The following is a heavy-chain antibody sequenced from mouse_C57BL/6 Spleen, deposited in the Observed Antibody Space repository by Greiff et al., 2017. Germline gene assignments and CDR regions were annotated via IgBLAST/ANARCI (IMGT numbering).Heavy chain of an antibody. CDR3: AIIYPSFITTVVPFAY. Sequence: QVQLQQPGAELVKPGASVKVSCKASGYTFTSYWMHWVKQRPGQGLEWIGRIHPSDSDTNYNQKFKGKATLTVDKSSSTAYMQLSSLTSEDSAVYYCAIIYPSFITTVVPFAYWGQGTLVTVSA. V-gene: IGHV1-74*01. D-gene: IGHD1-1*01. CDR2: IHPSDSDT. J-gene: IGHJ3*01. CDR1: GYTFTSYW.